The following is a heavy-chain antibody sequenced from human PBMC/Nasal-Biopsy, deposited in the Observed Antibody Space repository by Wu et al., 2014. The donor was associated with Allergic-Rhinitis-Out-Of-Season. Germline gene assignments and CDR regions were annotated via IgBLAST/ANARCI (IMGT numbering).Heavy chain of an antibody. CDR1: GGSISSYY. CDR3: ARDRGYTYGPVAFDV. CDR2: IYTSGST. J-gene: IGHJ3*01. V-gene: IGHV4-4*07. D-gene: IGHD5-12*01. Sequence: TLSLTCTVSGGSISSYYWSWIRQPAGKGLEWIGRIYTSGSTNYNPSLKSRLAMSVDTSKDQFSLNLSSVTAADTAVYYCARDRGYTYGPVAFDVWGHGTSVNVSS.